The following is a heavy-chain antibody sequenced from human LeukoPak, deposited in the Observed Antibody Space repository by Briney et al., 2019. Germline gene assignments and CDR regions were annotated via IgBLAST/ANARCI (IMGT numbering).Heavy chain of an antibody. Sequence: PGGSLRLSCAASGFTLSDYYMSWIRQAPGKGLEWVSYSSSSGSTIYYADSVKGRFAISRDNAKNSLYLQMNSLRAEDTAVYYCLVTTRSRGFDYWGQGTLVTVSS. CDR2: SSSSGSTI. CDR3: LVTTRSRGFDY. CDR1: GFTLSDYY. D-gene: IGHD1/OR15-1a*01. V-gene: IGHV3-11*04. J-gene: IGHJ4*02.